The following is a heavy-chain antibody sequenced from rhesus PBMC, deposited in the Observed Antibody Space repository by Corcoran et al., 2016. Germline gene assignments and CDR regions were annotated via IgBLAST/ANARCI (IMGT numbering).Heavy chain of an antibody. CDR1: GFIFHAYW. CDR2: ISGDGKTI. Sequence: EVHMAEAGGGLVQPGGSLRLSCEGPGFIFHAYWLYWVRAARGKGLEWFSRISGDGKTISYAESVKGRFTISRENAKNSLYLEMNSLRPEDTAVYYCARFDVWGPGVLVTVSS. CDR3: ARFDV. J-gene: IGHJ5-1*01. V-gene: IGHV3-119*01.